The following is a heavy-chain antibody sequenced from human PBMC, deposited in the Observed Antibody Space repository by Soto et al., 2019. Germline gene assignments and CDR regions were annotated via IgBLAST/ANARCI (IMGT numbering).Heavy chain of an antibody. CDR1: EFTFSSYA. Sequence: GETLTISCAASEFTFSSYAMHWVRQAPGKGLEWVSAISGSGGSTYYADSVKGRFTISRDNSKNTLYLQMNSLRAEDTAVYYRAKDFFGVVFYFDYWGQGTLVTVSS. CDR2: ISGSGGST. CDR3: AKDFFGVVFYFDY. J-gene: IGHJ4*02. V-gene: IGHV3-23*01. D-gene: IGHD3-3*01.